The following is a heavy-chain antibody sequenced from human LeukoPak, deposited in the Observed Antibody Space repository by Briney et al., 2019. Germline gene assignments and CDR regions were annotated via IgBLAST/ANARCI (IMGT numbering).Heavy chain of an antibody. CDR2: INPSGGST. CDR1: GYTFTSYY. Sequence: SVKVSCESSGYTFTSYYMYWVRQAPGQGLEWMGIINPSGGSTSYAQKFQGRVTMTRDTSTSTVYMELSSLRSEDTAVYYCARDSGMVLGTVDYWGQGTLVTVSS. J-gene: IGHJ4*02. D-gene: IGHD3-10*01. CDR3: ARDSGMVLGTVDY. V-gene: IGHV1-46*01.